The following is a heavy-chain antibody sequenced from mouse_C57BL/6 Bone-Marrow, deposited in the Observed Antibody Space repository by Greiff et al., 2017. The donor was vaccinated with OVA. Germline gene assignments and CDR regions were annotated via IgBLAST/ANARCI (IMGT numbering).Heavy chain of an antibody. CDR1: GYAFTNYL. J-gene: IGHJ2*01. CDR2: INPGSGGT. V-gene: IGHV1-54*01. CDR3: ARDYDGGFDD. D-gene: IGHD2-4*01. Sequence: QVQLQQSGAELVRPGTSVKVSCKASGYAFTNYLIEWVKQRPGQGLEWIGVINPGSGGTNYNEKFKGKATLTADKSSSTAYMQLSSLTSEDSAVYFCARDYDGGFDDWGKGTTLTVSS.